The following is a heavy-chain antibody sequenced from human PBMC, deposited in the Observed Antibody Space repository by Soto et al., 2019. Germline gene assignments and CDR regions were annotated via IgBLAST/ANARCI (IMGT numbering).Heavy chain of an antibody. D-gene: IGHD6-13*01. V-gene: IGHV2-5*01. J-gene: IGHJ3*02. CDR1: GFSLSTSGVG. CDR3: AHRSRIAAAEGLGAFDI. Sequence: SGPTLVNPTQTLTLTCTFSGFSLSTSGVGVGWIRQPPGKALEWLALIYWNDDKRYSPSLKSRLTITKDTSKNQVVLTMTNMDPVDTATYYCAHRSRIAAAEGLGAFDIWGQGTVVTVSS. CDR2: IYWNDDK.